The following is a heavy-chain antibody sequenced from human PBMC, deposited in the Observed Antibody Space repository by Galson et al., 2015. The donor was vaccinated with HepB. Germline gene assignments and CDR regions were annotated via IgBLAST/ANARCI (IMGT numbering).Heavy chain of an antibody. CDR2: IKPDGSQK. J-gene: IGHJ5*02. CDR1: GFTFSNDW. Sequence: SLRLSCATSGFTFSNDWMHWVRQAPGKGLEWVANIKPDGSQKHYVDSVKGRFTVSRDNAKNSLFLQMNSLRAEDTAVYYCVASGIDPWGQGTLVTVSS. D-gene: IGHD1-26*01. V-gene: IGHV3-7*01. CDR3: VASGIDP.